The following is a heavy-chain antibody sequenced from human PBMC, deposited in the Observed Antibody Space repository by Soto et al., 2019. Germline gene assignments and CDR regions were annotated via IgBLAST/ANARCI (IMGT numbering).Heavy chain of an antibody. Sequence: QITLNESGPTVVKPAETLTLTCTFSGFSLTTSGVGVGWIRQSPGKAPEWLALIYWDDDKRYSASLKSRLTITQDTSKNHVVLTMASVDPAATATYYCAHRILRTVFGLVTTTAIYFDFWGQGTPVVVSS. D-gene: IGHD3-3*01. CDR1: GFSLTTSGVG. CDR3: AHRILRTVFGLVTTTAIYFDF. CDR2: IYWDDDK. J-gene: IGHJ4*02. V-gene: IGHV2-5*02.